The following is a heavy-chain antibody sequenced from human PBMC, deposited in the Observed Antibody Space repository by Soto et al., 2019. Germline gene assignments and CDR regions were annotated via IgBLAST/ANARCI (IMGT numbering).Heavy chain of an antibody. D-gene: IGHD3-22*01. CDR2: IIPIFGTA. CDR3: AEYYYDSSGYYYPAWFDP. V-gene: IGHV1-69*13. Sequence: GASVKVSCKASGGTFSSYAISWVRQAPGQGLEWMGGIIPIFGTANYAQKFRGRVTITADESTSTAYMELSSLRSEDTAVYYCAEYYYDSSGYYYPAWFDPWGQGTLVTVSS. CDR1: GGTFSSYA. J-gene: IGHJ5*02.